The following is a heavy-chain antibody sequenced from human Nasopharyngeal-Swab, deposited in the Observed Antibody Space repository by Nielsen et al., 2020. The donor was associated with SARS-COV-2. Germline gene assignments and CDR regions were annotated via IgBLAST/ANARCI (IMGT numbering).Heavy chain of an antibody. CDR2: ISSSSSYI. J-gene: IGHJ6*03. D-gene: IGHD3-9*01. Sequence: GESLRLSCAASGFTFSSYSMNWVRQAPGKGLEWVSSISSSSSYIYYADSVKGRFTISRDNAKNSLYLQMNSLRAEDTAVYYCARDQPPYDILTAYYYYMDVWGKGTTVTVSS. V-gene: IGHV3-21*01. CDR1: GFTFSSYS. CDR3: ARDQPPYDILTAYYYYMDV.